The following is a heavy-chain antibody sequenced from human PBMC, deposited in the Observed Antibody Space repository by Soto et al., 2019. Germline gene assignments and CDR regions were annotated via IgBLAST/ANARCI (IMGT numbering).Heavy chain of an antibody. CDR3: ARGKFSDYVWGSYRYHFDY. D-gene: IGHD3-16*02. V-gene: IGHV4-34*01. CDR2: INHSVST. J-gene: IGHJ4*02. Sequence: SETLSLTCAVYGGSFSGYYWSWIRQPPGKGLEWIGEINHSVSTNYNPSLKSRVTISVDTSKNQFSLKLSSVTAADTAVYYCARGKFSDYVWGSYRYHFDYWGQATLVTFSS. CDR1: GGSFSGYY.